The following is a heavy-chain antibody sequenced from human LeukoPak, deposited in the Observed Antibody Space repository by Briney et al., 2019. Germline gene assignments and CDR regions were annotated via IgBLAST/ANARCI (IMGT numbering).Heavy chain of an antibody. CDR1: DYSISSGIYY. Sequence: SETLSLTCTVSDYSISSGIYYWAWIRQPPGKGLEWIGTIFYSGTTFYNPSLKSRVTISVDTSKNQFSLKVNSVTAAGTAVYYCARNTWTDADNWFDPWGQGSLVTVSS. V-gene: IGHV4-39*01. D-gene: IGHD1-1*01. CDR2: IFYSGTT. J-gene: IGHJ5*02. CDR3: ARNTWTDADNWFDP.